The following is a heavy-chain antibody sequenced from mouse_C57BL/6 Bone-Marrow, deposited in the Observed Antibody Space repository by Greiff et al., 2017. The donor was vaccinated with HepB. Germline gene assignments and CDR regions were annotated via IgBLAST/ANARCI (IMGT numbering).Heavy chain of an antibody. CDR1: GFTFSSYA. CDR2: ISSGGDYI. Sequence: EVMLVESGEGLVKPGGSLKLSCAASGFTFSSYAMSWVRQTPEKRLEWVAYISSGGDYIYYADPVKGRFTISRANARNTLYLQMSSLKSEDTAMYYCTRDTGTTVGAMDYWGQGTSVTVSS. CDR3: TRDTGTTVGAMDY. D-gene: IGHD1-1*01. V-gene: IGHV5-9-1*02. J-gene: IGHJ4*01.